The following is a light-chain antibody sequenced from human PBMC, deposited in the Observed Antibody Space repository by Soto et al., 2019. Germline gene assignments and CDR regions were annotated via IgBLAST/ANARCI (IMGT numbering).Light chain of an antibody. CDR2: GAS. CDR1: QSVSNNY. V-gene: IGKV3-20*01. Sequence: EIVLTQSPGTLSLSPGERATLSCRASQSVSNNYLAWYQQKPGQAPRLLIYGASNRATGIPDRFSGSRSGTDFTLTISRLEPEDFAVYYCQVYGPSPPITFGQGTRREIK. J-gene: IGKJ5*01. CDR3: QVYGPSPPIT.